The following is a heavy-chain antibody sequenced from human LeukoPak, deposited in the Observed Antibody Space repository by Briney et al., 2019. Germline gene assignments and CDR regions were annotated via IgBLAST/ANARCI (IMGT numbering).Heavy chain of an antibody. J-gene: IGHJ4*02. CDR1: GFTFSSCW. D-gene: IGHD6-13*01. CDR2: IKQDGSGT. CDR3: AKDVRSIAAAVYY. Sequence: GGSLRLSCAASGFTFSSCWMSWVRQAPGEGLEWVANIKQDGSGTYFVDSVKGRFTISRDNAKNSLYLEMNSLRAEDTAVYYCAKDVRSIAAAVYYWGQGPLVTVSS. V-gene: IGHV3-7*01.